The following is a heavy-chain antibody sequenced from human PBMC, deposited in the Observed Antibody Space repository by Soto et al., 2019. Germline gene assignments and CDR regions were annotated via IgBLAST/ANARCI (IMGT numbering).Heavy chain of an antibody. Sequence: QITLKESGPPLVKPTQTLTLTCTFSGFSLSTTGVGVGWIRQPPGKALECLALIYWDDDKRYSPSLTNRLTITKDTSKNQVVLTMTNMHPVDTGTYFCAYRPSLGWGHFDSWGQGTRVTVSS. CDR2: IYWDDDK. D-gene: IGHD3-16*01. J-gene: IGHJ4*02. V-gene: IGHV2-5*02. CDR1: GFSLSTTGVG. CDR3: AYRPSLGWGHFDS.